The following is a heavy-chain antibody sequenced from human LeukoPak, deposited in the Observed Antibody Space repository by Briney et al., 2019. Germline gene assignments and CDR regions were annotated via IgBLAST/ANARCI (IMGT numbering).Heavy chain of an antibody. CDR1: GFTFGDYA. Sequence: PGGSLRLSCTASGFTFGDYAMSWFRQAPGKGLEWVGFIRSKAYGGTTEYAASVKGRFTISRDDSKSIAYLQMNSLKTEDTAVYYCTRSAGYCSGGSCYRLYYYYYGMDVWGQGTTVTVSS. CDR3: TRSAGYCSGGSCYRLYYYYYGMDV. V-gene: IGHV3-49*03. CDR2: IRSKAYGGTT. J-gene: IGHJ6*02. D-gene: IGHD2-15*01.